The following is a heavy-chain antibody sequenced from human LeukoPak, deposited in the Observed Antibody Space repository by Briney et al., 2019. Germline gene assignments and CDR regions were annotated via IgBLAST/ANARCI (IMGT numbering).Heavy chain of an antibody. D-gene: IGHD3-22*01. CDR2: ISSSSSYI. CDR1: GFTFSSYS. CDR3: AKGDSSGYYLGYWYFDL. V-gene: IGHV3-21*04. Sequence: GGSLRLSCAASGFTFSSYSMNWVRQAPGKGVEWVSSISSSSSYIYYADSVKGRFTISRDNAKNSLYLQMNSLRAEDTAVYYCAKGDSSGYYLGYWYFDLWGRGTLVTVSS. J-gene: IGHJ2*01.